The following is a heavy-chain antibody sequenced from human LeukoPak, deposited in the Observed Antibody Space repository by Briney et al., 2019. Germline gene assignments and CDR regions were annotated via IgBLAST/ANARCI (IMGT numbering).Heavy chain of an antibody. CDR2: ITSSSSST. CDR3: ARAIGSYGVSAY. D-gene: IGHD1-26*01. J-gene: IGHJ4*02. Sequence: PGGSLRLSCAATGFTFSSFSMNWVRQAPGKGLEWISYITSSSSSTYYADSVKGRFTISRDNAKNSLFLQMNNLRVEDTAIYYCARAIGSYGVSAYWGQGTLVTVSS. CDR1: GFTFSSFS. V-gene: IGHV3-48*04.